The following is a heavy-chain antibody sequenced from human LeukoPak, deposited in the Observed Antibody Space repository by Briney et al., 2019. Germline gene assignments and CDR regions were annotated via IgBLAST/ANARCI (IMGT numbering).Heavy chain of an antibody. CDR3: ARFLYSSSWYQGMDV. CDR1: GGSISSYY. J-gene: IGHJ6*03. V-gene: IGHV4-59*01. Sequence: SETLSLTCTVSGGSISSYYWNWIRQPPGKGLEWIGYISYSGSTNYNPSLKSRVTISVDTSKNKFSLKLNSVTAADTAVYYCARFLYSSSWYQGMDVWGKGTTVTVSS. D-gene: IGHD6-13*01. CDR2: ISYSGST.